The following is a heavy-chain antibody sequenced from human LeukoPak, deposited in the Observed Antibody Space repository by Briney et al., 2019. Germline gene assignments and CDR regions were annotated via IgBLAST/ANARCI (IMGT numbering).Heavy chain of an antibody. D-gene: IGHD6-13*01. CDR3: AKAAAGYWDY. CDR1: GFTFSSYA. J-gene: IGHJ4*02. Sequence: GGSLRLSCAASGFTFSSYAMHWVRQAPGKGLEWVAVISYDGSNKYYADSVKGRFTISRDNSKNTLYLQMNSLRAEDTAVYYCAKAAAGYWDYWGQGTLVTVSS. V-gene: IGHV3-30*04. CDR2: ISYDGSNK.